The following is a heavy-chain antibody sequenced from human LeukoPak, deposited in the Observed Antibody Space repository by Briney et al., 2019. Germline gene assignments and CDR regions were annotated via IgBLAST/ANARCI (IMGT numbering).Heavy chain of an antibody. CDR1: GVSISSYY. CDR3: ARDGYKYYYYYYMDV. D-gene: IGHD5-24*01. V-gene: IGHV4-4*07. J-gene: IGHJ6*03. Sequence: SETLSLTCTVSGVSISSYYWSWIRQPAGKGLEWIGRVSTSGSTNYNPSLKSRVTMSVDTSENQFSLKLSSVTAADTAVYYCARDGYKYYYYYYMDVWGKGTTVTISS. CDR2: VSTSGST.